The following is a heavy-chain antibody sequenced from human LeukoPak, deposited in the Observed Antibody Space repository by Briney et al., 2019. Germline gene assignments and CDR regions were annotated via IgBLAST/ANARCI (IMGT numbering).Heavy chain of an antibody. CDR3: ARQDSSGYFYFDL. CDR2: IYYSGGT. Sequence: SETLSLTCTVSGGSISSYYWSWIRQTPGQVPEWIGYIYYSGGTNYNPSLKSRVTISVDTSKNQFSLKLSSVTAADTAVYYCARQDSSGYFYFDLWGQGTLVTVSS. D-gene: IGHD3-22*01. V-gene: IGHV4-59*08. CDR1: GGSISSYY. J-gene: IGHJ4*02.